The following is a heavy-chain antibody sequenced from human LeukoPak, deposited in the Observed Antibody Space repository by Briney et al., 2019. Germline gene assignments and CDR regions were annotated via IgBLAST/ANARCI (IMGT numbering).Heavy chain of an antibody. CDR2: IRQDGNEW. CDR1: GFTLSSDW. D-gene: IGHD3/OR15-3a*01. V-gene: IGHV3-7*01. J-gene: IGHJ4*02. Sequence: GGSLRLSCVASGFTLSSDWTTWVRQAPGKGLEWVANIRQDGNEWFYVDSVKGRFTISRDNAKNSLYLQMNSLRAEDTAVYYCARIPRGLVHFDDWGQGALVTVSS. CDR3: ARIPRGLVHFDD.